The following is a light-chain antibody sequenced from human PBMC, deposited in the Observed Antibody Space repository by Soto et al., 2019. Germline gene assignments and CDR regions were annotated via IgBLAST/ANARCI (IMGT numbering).Light chain of an antibody. CDR3: SSYTSSRTYV. CDR1: TSDVGGYNY. Sequence: QSVLTQPASVSGSPRQSITISCTGTTSDVGGYNYVSWYQQHPGKAPKLMIYGVSIRPSGASDRFSGSKSGTTASLTISGLQAEDEADYYCSSYTSSRTYVFGTGTKVTVL. J-gene: IGLJ1*01. V-gene: IGLV2-14*01. CDR2: GVS.